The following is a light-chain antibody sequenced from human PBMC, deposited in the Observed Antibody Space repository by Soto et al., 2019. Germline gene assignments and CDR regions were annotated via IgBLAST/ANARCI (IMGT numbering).Light chain of an antibody. CDR3: QSYDSSLSGYVV. Sequence: QSVLTQPPSASGTPGQRVTISCSGRSANIGAGFDVHWYQQLPGTAPKLLIYSNNIRPSGVPDRFSGSKSGTSASLAITGLQAEDEADYYCQSYDSSLSGYVVFGGGTQLTVL. CDR1: SANIGAGFD. V-gene: IGLV1-40*01. CDR2: SNN. J-gene: IGLJ2*01.